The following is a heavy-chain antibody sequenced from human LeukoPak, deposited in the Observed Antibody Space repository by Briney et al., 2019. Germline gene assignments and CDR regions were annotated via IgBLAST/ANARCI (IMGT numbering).Heavy chain of an antibody. CDR1: GFTFTTYA. D-gene: IGHD5-24*01. J-gene: IGHJ4*02. Sequence: GGSLRLSCVASGFTFTTYAMIWVRQPPGKGLEWVSAVSDGGGNTYYADSVKGRFTISRDNSKNTVYLQMNSLRVEDTAVYYCARVADGDKYGGRDYWGQGALVIVSS. CDR2: VSDGGGNT. CDR3: ARVADGDKYGGRDY. V-gene: IGHV3-23*01.